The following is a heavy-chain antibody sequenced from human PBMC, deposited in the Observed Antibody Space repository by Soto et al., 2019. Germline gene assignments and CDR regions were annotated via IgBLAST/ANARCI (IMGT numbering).Heavy chain of an antibody. CDR3: AKDRRADWESYYYSAMDG. CDR1: GGTFSSFT. Sequence: QVQLVQSGAEVKKPGSSVKVSCKASGGTFSSFTISWVRQAPGQGREWMGGIIPIYGTANYAQKFQGRVTITADASTRTAYMELSSLRSEDTAVYYWAKDRRADWESYYYSAMDGWGQGTTVTVSS. V-gene: IGHV1-69*01. J-gene: IGHJ6*02. D-gene: IGHD1-26*01. CDR2: IIPIYGTA.